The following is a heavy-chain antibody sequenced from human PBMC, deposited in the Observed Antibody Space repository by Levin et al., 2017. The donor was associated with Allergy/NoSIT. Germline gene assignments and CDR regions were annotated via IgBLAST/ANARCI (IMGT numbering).Heavy chain of an antibody. Sequence: SETLSLTCTVSGDSISGGTLYWSWIRQRPGKGLEWIGFIHHSGSAYYNPSLKSRLTMSLDTSKSQFSLRVTSVTVADTAVYYCARDGCAWLGECYGMDVWGQGTTVIVSS. CDR1: GDSISGGTLY. CDR3: ARDGCAWLGECYGMDV. V-gene: IGHV4-31*03. CDR2: IHHSGSA. J-gene: IGHJ6*02. D-gene: IGHD3-10*01.